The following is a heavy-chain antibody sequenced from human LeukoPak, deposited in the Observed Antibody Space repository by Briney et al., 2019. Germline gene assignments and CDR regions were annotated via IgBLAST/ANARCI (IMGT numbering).Heavy chain of an antibody. D-gene: IGHD3-22*01. V-gene: IGHV3-30*02. CDR3: ARDNLYDSIGYYSAY. J-gene: IGHJ4*02. CDR2: IRYDGSNK. Sequence: GGSLRPSCAASGFTFSSYGMHWVRQAPGKGLEWVAFIRYDGSNKYYADSVKGRFTISRDNAKNSLYLQMNSLRAEDAALYYCARDNLYDSIGYYSAYWGQGTLVTVSS. CDR1: GFTFSSYG.